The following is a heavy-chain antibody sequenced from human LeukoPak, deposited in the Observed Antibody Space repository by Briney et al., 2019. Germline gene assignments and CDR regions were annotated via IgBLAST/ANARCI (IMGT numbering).Heavy chain of an antibody. CDR2: IYYSGST. J-gene: IGHJ4*02. D-gene: IGHD6-19*01. CDR1: GGSISSSSYY. Sequence: PSETLSLTCTVSGGSISSSSYYWGWIRQPPGKGLEWIGSIYYSGSTYYNPPLKSRVTISVDTSKNQFSLKLSSVTAADTAVYYCARVSSGWALDYWGQGTLVTVSS. CDR3: ARVSSGWALDY. V-gene: IGHV4-39*01.